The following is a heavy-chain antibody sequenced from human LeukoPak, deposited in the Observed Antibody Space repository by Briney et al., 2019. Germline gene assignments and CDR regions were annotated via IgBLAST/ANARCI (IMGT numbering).Heavy chain of an antibody. CDR2: IWYDGSNK. CDR1: GFTFSSYG. CDR3: ARGGLYSGYDWRAFDI. V-gene: IGHV3-33*01. D-gene: IGHD5-12*01. Sequence: PGGSLRLSCAASGFTFSSYGMHWVRQAPGRGLEWVAVIWYDGSNKYYADSVKGRFTISRDNSKNTLYLQMNSLRAEDTAVYYCARGGLYSGYDWRAFDIWGQGTMVTVSS. J-gene: IGHJ3*02.